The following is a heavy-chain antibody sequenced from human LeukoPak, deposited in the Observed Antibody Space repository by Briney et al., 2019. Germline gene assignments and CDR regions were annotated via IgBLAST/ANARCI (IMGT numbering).Heavy chain of an antibody. CDR3: ARDLARAYGSGSDY. CDR1: GGTFSSYA. D-gene: IGHD3-10*01. Sequence: SVKVSCKASGGTFSSYAISWVRQAPGQGLEWMGGIIPIFGTANCAQKFQGRVTITADESTRTAYMELSRLRSDDTAVYYCARDLARAYGSGSDYWGQGTLVTVSS. V-gene: IGHV1-69*13. CDR2: IIPIFGTA. J-gene: IGHJ4*02.